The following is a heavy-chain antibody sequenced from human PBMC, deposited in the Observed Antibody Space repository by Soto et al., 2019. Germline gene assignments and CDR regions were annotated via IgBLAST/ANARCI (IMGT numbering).Heavy chain of an antibody. CDR3: ARIGDVPYYYSGMDV. J-gene: IGHJ6*02. CDR1: GYTFTSYG. CDR2: INGYNGNT. D-gene: IGHD3-10*01. Sequence: QVQLVQSGAEVKKPGASVKVSCKASGYTFTSYGISWVRQAPGQGLEWMGWINGYNGNTNHAQKLQGRVTMSTDTPTSTAYLELTSVRTDESAVYYCARIGDVPYYYSGMDVWGQGTTVTVSS. V-gene: IGHV1-18*01.